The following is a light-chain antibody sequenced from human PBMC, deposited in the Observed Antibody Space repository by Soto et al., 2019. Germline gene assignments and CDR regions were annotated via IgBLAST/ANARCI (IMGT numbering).Light chain of an antibody. CDR3: QQAYITPYT. J-gene: IGKJ2*01. CDR2: AAS. V-gene: IGKV1-39*01. Sequence: DIQVTQSPASLAASVGDRVTITCRTSQGINTYLNWYQHKSGDAPRLLIAASDLESGVPSRFSASGSGAEFTLTITSLRTEDFATYYCQQAYITPYTFGQGTKLEI. CDR1: QGINTY.